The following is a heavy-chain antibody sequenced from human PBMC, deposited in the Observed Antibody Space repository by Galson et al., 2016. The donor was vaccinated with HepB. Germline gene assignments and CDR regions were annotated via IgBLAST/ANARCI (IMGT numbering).Heavy chain of an antibody. D-gene: IGHD3-16*01. CDR3: ARVYDYVWVGSHFDY. CDR2: IYYNSDRI. CDR1: GFTFDDSA. V-gene: IGHV3-9*01. J-gene: IGHJ4*02. Sequence: SLRLSCAASGFTFDDSAMHWVRQTPGKGLEWVSGIYYNSDRIGYADSVRGRFTISRDNAKNTVYLQMDSLRAEDTAVYYCARVYDYVWVGSHFDYGGQGTLVTVSS.